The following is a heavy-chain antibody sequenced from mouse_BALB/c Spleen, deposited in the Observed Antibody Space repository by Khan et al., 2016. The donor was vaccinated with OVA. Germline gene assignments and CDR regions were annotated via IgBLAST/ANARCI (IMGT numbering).Heavy chain of an antibody. D-gene: IGHD1-2*01. J-gene: IGHJ2*01. Sequence: EVELVESGGDLVKPGGSLKLSCAASGFTFSSYGMSWVRQTPDKRLEWVATISSIGSYTYYPDSVKGRFTISRDNGKNTLYLQMSSLKSEDTAMSCCARRATATNYDYWSQGTTLTVSS. CDR2: ISSIGSYT. CDR3: ARRATATNYDY. CDR1: GFTFSSYG. V-gene: IGHV5-6*01.